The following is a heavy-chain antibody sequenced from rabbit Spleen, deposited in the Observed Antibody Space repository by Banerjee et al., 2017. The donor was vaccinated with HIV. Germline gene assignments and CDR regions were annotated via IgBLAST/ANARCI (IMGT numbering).Heavy chain of an antibody. J-gene: IGHJ6*01. CDR3: ARDTGTSFTTYGMDL. Sequence: QSLEESGGGLVKPGASLTLTCKASGFSFNSGYDMCWVRQAPGKGLGWIACIYAGSSGSTYSSTWAKGRFTISKTSSTTVTLQKTSLTAADTATYFCARDTGTSFTTYGMDLWGPGTLVTVS. CDR1: GFSFNSGYD. CDR2: IYAGSSGST. D-gene: IGHD8-1*01. V-gene: IGHV1S40*01.